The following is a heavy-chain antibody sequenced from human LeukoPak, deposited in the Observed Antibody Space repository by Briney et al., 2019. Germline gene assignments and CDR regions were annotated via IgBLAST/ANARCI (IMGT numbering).Heavy chain of an antibody. V-gene: IGHV3-74*01. CDR2: IRGDGIST. D-gene: IGHD6-25*01. J-gene: IGHJ4*02. Sequence: GGSLRLSCAASGFDFSSNWMHWVRHAPGQGLVWVSRIRGDGISTSYADSVKGRFTISRDNAKNTLYLQMNSLRAEDTAVYYCARLGSQGGVAALDYWGQGTLVTVSS. CDR1: GFDFSSNW. CDR3: ARLGSQGGVAALDY.